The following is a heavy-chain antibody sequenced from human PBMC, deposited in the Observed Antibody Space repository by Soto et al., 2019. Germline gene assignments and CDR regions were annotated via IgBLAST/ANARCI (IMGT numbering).Heavy chain of an antibody. CDR3: ARFGSLYYGMDV. CDR1: GYSFTASYW. J-gene: IGHJ6*02. D-gene: IGHD3-3*01. V-gene: IGHV5-51*01. Sequence: GESLKISRKGSGYSFTASYWIRWARQMPGKGLEWMGIVYPRDSDTRYSPSFQGQVTISADKSINTAYLQWSSLKAADTAMYYCARFGSLYYGMDVWGQGTTVTVSS. CDR2: VYPRDSDT.